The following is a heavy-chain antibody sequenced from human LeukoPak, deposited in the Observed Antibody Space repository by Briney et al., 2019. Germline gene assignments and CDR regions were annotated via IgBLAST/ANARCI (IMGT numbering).Heavy chain of an antibody. J-gene: IGHJ4*02. V-gene: IGHV3-15*01. CDR3: TTGYYDILTGYYFDY. Sequence: GGSLRLSCVASGFTFSTYWMSWVRQAPGKGLEWVGRIKSKTDGGTTDYAAPVKGRFTISRDDSKNTLYLQMNSLKTEDTAVYYCTTGYYDILTGYYFDYWGQGTLVTVSS. D-gene: IGHD3-9*01. CDR1: GFTFSTYW. CDR2: IKSKTDGGTT.